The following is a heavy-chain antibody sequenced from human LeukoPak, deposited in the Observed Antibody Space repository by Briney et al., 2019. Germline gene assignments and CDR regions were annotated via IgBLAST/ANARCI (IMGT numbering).Heavy chain of an antibody. CDR2: SRNKAYSYTT. CDR3: GRVAYNTIVYDY. Sequence: PGGSLRLSCAAPGFTPRVPLMYSVRQAPGKGLEWVGRSRNKAYSYTTGYAASVKGRSAISRDDSKNSLYLQMNSLKTDDTAVYYWGRVAYNTIVYDYWGQGTLVTVSS. V-gene: IGHV3-72*01. J-gene: IGHJ4*02. D-gene: IGHD2-21*01. CDR1: GFTPRVPL.